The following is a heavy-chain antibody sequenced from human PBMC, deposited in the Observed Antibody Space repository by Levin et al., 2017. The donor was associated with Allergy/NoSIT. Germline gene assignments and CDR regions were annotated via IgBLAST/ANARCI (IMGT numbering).Heavy chain of an antibody. CDR2: ISAYNGNT. V-gene: IGHV1-18*01. CDR1: GYTFTSYG. Sequence: GESLKISCKASGYTFTSYGISWVRQAPGQGLEWMGWISAYNGNTNYAQKLQGRVTMTTDTSTSTAYMELRSLRSDDTAVYYCARDQGAGRYSRGWHFFDYWGQGTLVTVSS. CDR3: ARDQGAGRYSRGWHFFDY. J-gene: IGHJ4*02. D-gene: IGHD6-19*01.